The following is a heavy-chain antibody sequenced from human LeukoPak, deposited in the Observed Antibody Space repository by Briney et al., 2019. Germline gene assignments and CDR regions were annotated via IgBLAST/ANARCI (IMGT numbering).Heavy chain of an antibody. CDR1: GGSISRGAYY. CDR2: IYHNGSP. Sequence: PSETLSLTCTVSGGSISRGAYYWSWIRQPAGKGLEYIGHIYHNGSPNYNPSLKSRVTISVDTSKNEYSLSLRSVTAADTAIYYCASEGLALAGNFYYWGQGILVAVSS. V-gene: IGHV4-61*09. J-gene: IGHJ4*02. CDR3: ASEGLALAGNFYY. D-gene: IGHD6-19*01.